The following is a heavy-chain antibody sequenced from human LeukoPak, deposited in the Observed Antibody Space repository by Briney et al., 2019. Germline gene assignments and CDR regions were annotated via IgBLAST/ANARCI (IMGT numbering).Heavy chain of an antibody. D-gene: IGHD6-19*01. J-gene: IGHJ5*02. CDR2: INPNSGGT. V-gene: IGHV1-2*02. Sequence: ASVKVSCKASGYTFTGCYMHWVRQAPGQGLEWMGWINPNSGGTNYAQKFQGRVTMTRDTSISTAYMELSRLRSDDTAVYYCARAKESSGWYNDWFDPWGQGTLVTVSS. CDR3: ARAKESSGWYNDWFDP. CDR1: GYTFTGCY.